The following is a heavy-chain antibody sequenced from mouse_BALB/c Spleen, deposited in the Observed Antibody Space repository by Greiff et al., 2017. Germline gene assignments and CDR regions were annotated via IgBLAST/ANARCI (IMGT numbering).Heavy chain of an antibody. CDR1: GFTFSSYA. CDR3: ARGGGGYYLYYFDY. Sequence: DVKLVESGGGLVKPGGSLKLSCAASGFTFSSYAMSWVRQTPEKRLEWVASISSGGSTYYPDSVKGRFTISRDNARNILYLQMSSLRSEDTAMYYCARGGGGYYLYYFDYWGQGTTLTVSS. J-gene: IGHJ2*01. D-gene: IGHD2-3*01. V-gene: IGHV5-6-5*01. CDR2: ISSGGST.